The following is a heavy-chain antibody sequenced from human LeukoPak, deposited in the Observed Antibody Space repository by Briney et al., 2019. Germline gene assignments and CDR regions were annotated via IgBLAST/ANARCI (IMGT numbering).Heavy chain of an antibody. D-gene: IGHD4-23*01. V-gene: IGHV4-30-4*02. CDR2: IYYSGST. Sequence: SETLSLTCTVSGGSISSGDYYWSWIRQPPGKGLEWIGYIYYSGSTYYNPSLKSRVTISVDTSKNQFSLKLSSVTAADTAVYYCARDNGYGGNLLNWFDPWGQGTLVTVSS. CDR3: ARDNGYGGNLLNWFDP. CDR1: GGSISSGDYY. J-gene: IGHJ5*02.